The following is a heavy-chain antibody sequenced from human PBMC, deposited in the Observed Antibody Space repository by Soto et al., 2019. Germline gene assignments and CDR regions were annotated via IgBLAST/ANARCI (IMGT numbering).Heavy chain of an antibody. CDR2: INPSGGST. D-gene: IGHD6-6*01. J-gene: IGHJ6*02. CDR1: GYTFTSYY. CDR3: AREDSSSFRVSSPGRQLASYYYYGMDV. Sequence: EASVKVSCKASGYTFTSYYMHWVRQAPGQGLEWMGIINPSGGSTSYAQKFQGRVTMTRDTSTSTVYMELSSLRSEDTAVYYCAREDSSSFRVSSPGRQLASYYYYGMDVWGQGTTVTVSS. V-gene: IGHV1-46*01.